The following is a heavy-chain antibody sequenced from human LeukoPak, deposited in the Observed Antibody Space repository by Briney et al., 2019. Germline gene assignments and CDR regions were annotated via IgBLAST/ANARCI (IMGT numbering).Heavy chain of an antibody. CDR2: ISYDGSNK. CDR3: TTDWGFGELFSRFHY. Sequence: GRSLRLSCAASGFTFSSYGMHWVRQAPGKGLEWVAVISYDGSNKYYADSVKGRFTISRDNAKNSLYLQLNSLRAEDTAVYYCTTDWGFGELFSRFHYWGQGTLVTVSS. CDR1: GFTFSSYG. V-gene: IGHV3-30*03. J-gene: IGHJ4*02. D-gene: IGHD3-10*01.